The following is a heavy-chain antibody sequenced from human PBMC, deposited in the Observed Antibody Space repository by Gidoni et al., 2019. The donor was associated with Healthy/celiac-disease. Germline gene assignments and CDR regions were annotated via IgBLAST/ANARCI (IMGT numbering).Heavy chain of an antibody. J-gene: IGHJ6*02. Sequence: EVQLVESGGGLVQPGRSLRLSCTASGFTFGDSAMSWFATAPGKGLEWVGFIRSKAYGGTTEYAASVKGRFTISRDDSKSIAYLQMNSLKTEDTAVYYCTRERDAFYDFWSGYYTSYYYGMDVWGQGTTVTVSS. CDR1: GFTFGDSA. D-gene: IGHD3-3*01. CDR3: TRERDAFYDFWSGYYTSYYYGMDV. CDR2: IRSKAYGGTT. V-gene: IGHV3-49*03.